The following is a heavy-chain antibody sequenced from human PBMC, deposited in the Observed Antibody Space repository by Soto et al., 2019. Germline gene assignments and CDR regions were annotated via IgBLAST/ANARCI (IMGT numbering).Heavy chain of an antibody. CDR2: ISRISNSI. CDR3: ATYDYDNHGGSFDI. CDR1: GFTFSSFS. D-gene: IGHD4-17*01. J-gene: IGHJ3*02. Sequence: GGSLRLSCVASGFTFSSFSMNWVRQAPGKGLEWVAYISRISNSIYYADSVKGRFTISRDNAKNALYLQMTSLRAGDTAIYYCATYDYDNHGGSFDIWGQGAKVTVSS. V-gene: IGHV3-48*01.